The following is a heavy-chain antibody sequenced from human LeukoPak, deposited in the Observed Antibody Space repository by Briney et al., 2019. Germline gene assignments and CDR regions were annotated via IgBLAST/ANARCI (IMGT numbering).Heavy chain of an antibody. CDR1: GGSFSGHY. CDR3: ARGRDRGPDSSGIWGLKGTSYMDV. D-gene: IGHD3-22*01. Sequence: SETLSLTCAVYGGSFSGHYWSWIRQPPGKGLEWVGEINHIKNTNHNPSLKSRVTISVDTSKNQFSLKLSSVTAADAAVYYCARGRDRGPDSSGIWGLKGTSYMDVWAKGTTVTVSS. V-gene: IGHV4-34*01. J-gene: IGHJ6*03. CDR2: INHIKNT.